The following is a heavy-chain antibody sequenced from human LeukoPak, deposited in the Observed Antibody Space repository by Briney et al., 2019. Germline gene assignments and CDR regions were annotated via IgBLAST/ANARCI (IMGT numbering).Heavy chain of an antibody. CDR1: GFTFDDYA. V-gene: IGHV3-9*03. Sequence: GGSLRLSCAASGFTFDDYAMHWVRQAPGKGLEWVSGISWNSGSIGYADSVKGRFTISRDNAKNSLYLQMNSLRAEDMALYYCAKAHSSGWYGAFDIWGQGTMVTVSS. J-gene: IGHJ3*02. CDR3: AKAHSSGWYGAFDI. D-gene: IGHD6-19*01. CDR2: ISWNSGSI.